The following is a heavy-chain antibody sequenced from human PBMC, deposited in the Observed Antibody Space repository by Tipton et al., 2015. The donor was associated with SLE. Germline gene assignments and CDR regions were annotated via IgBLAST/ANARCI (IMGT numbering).Heavy chain of an antibody. D-gene: IGHD1-26*01. J-gene: IGHJ4*02. CDR1: GFTFSTYA. Sequence: RSLRLSCAASGFTFSTYAMHWVRQAPGKGLEWVAVISYDGSNKYYADSVKGRFTISRDTSKNTLYLQMNSLRADDTAVYYCAKETPWVGVFDYWGQGTLVTVSS. CDR3: AKETPWVGVFDY. V-gene: IGHV3-30*04. CDR2: ISYDGSNK.